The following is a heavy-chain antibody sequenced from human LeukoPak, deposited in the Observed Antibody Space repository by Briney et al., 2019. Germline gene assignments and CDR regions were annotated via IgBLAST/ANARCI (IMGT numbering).Heavy chain of an antibody. D-gene: IGHD3-22*01. V-gene: IGHV3-30*04. Sequence: GGSLRLSCAASGSTFSTDAMHWVRQAPGKGLEWVAVISDDGSKIYYADSVKGRFTISRDNSKNTLYLQMNSLRAEDTAVYYCARYDSKLDYWGQGTLVTVSS. J-gene: IGHJ4*02. CDR3: ARYDSKLDY. CDR2: ISDDGSKI. CDR1: GSTFSTDA.